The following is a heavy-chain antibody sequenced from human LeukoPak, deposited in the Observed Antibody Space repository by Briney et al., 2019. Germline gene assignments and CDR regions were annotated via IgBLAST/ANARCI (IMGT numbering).Heavy chain of an antibody. Sequence: GRSLRLSCAASGFTFSSYSMNWVRQAPGKGLEWVSSISSSSSYIYYADSVKGRFTISRDNAKNSLYLQMNSLRAEDTAVYYCASDLYYYGSGSYRTFDYWGQGTLVTVSS. CDR3: ASDLYYYGSGSYRTFDY. CDR1: GFTFSSYS. V-gene: IGHV3-21*01. CDR2: ISSSSSYI. J-gene: IGHJ4*02. D-gene: IGHD3-10*01.